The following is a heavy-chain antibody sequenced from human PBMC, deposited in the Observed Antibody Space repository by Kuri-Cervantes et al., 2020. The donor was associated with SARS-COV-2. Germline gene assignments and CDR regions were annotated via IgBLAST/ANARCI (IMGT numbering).Heavy chain of an antibody. CDR3: ARVHSYGPQDYYYYGMDV. V-gene: IGHV3-21*01. J-gene: IGHJ6*02. CDR2: ISSSSSYI. CDR1: GFTFSSHS. D-gene: IGHD5-18*01. Sequence: GGSLRLSCAASGFTFSSHSMNWVRQAPGKGLEWVSSISSSSSYIYYADSVKGRFTIPRDNAKNSLYLQMNSLRAEDTAVYYCARVHSYGPQDYYYYGMDVWGQGTAVTVSS.